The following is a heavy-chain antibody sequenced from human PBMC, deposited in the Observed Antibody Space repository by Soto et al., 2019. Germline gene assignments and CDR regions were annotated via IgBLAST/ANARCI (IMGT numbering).Heavy chain of an antibody. V-gene: IGHV1-18*01. D-gene: IGHD3-16*01. CDR1: GYIFVNYG. CDR2: ISPYSGNT. J-gene: IGHJ6*02. Sequence: QVQLVQSGDEVRKPGSSVKVSCKASGYIFVNYGIAWLRQAPGQGLEWMGWISPYSGNTHYARKVQGRLTMTTDTSTSTAYMDLGSLTSDDTAVYYCAMVDNYVPPTPQDVWGQGTTVTVSS. CDR3: AMVDNYVPPTPQDV.